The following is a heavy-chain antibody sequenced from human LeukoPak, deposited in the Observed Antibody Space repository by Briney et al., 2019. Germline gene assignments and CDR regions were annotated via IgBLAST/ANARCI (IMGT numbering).Heavy chain of an antibody. Sequence: SVKVSCKASGGTFSSYAISWVRQAPGQGLEWMGGIIPIFGTANYAQKFQGRVTITTDESTSTAYMGLSSLRSVDTAVYYCARDRGYGDPHTYYFDYWGQGTLVTVSS. D-gene: IGHD4-17*01. CDR1: GGTFSSYA. V-gene: IGHV1-69*05. CDR2: IIPIFGTA. J-gene: IGHJ4*02. CDR3: ARDRGYGDPHTYYFDY.